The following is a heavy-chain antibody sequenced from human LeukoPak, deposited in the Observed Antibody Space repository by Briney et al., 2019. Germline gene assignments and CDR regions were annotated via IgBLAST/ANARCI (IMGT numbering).Heavy chain of an antibody. J-gene: IGHJ4*02. Sequence: GRSLRLSCAASGFTFSSYAMHWVRQAPGKGLEWVAVISYDGSNKYYADSVKGRFTISRDNAKNSLYLEMDSLRAEDTALYFCARLFNAGLGAPLDYGGQGTLVSVSS. D-gene: IGHD1-26*01. V-gene: IGHV3-30-3*01. CDR1: GFTFSSYA. CDR2: ISYDGSNK. CDR3: ARLFNAGLGAPLDY.